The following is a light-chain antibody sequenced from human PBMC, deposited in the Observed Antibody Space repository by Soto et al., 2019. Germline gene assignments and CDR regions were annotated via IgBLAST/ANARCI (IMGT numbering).Light chain of an antibody. CDR3: AAWDDSLSGPAV. J-gene: IGLJ7*01. CDR2: RNN. Sequence: QSVLTQPPSASGTPGQRGTISCSGSSSNIGSNYVYWYQQLPGTAPKLLIYRNNQRPSGVPDRFSGSTSGTSASLAISGRRSEDEADYYCAAWDDSLSGPAVFGGGTKLTVL. V-gene: IGLV1-47*01. CDR1: SSNIGSNY.